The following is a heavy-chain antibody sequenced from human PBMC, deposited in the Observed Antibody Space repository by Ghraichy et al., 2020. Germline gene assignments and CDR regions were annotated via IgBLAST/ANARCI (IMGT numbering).Heavy chain of an antibody. CDR1: GFTFSAFG. CDR2: ISRSGSNK. V-gene: IGHV3-30*18. CDR3: ANTGHYDINVYESV. J-gene: IGHJ4*02. Sequence: GGSLRLSCAASGFTFSAFGMHWVRRTPGKGLEWVAGISRSGSNKFYADAVKGRFTISRDNSENTAHLQMDNLRPEDTAVYYCANTGHYDINVYESVWGQETLFTVAS. D-gene: IGHD3-22*01.